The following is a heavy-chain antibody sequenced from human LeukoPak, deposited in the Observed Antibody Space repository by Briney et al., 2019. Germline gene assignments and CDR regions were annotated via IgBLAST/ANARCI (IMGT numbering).Heavy chain of an antibody. V-gene: IGHV4-31*03. CDR3: ARQGHYDFWSGQGDAFDI. CDR1: GGSISSGGYY. Sequence: SETLSLTCTVSGGSISSGGYYWSWIRQHPGKGLEWIGYIYYSGSTYYNPSLKSRVTISVDTSKNQFSLKLSSVTAADTAVYYCARQGHYDFWSGQGDAFDIWGQGTMVTVSS. D-gene: IGHD3-3*01. CDR2: IYYSGST. J-gene: IGHJ3*02.